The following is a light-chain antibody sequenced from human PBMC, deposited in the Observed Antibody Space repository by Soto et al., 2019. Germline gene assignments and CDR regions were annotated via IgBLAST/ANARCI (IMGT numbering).Light chain of an antibody. CDR2: EVS. CDR1: QSLIHSDGSTY. V-gene: IGKV2-30*02. J-gene: IGKJ1*01. CDR3: MQGTHWPWT. Sequence: DVVMTQSPLSLPVTLGQPASISCRSSQSLIHSDGSTYLSWFQQRPGRSPRRLIYEVSDRDSGVPDRFRGIGSGTDFTLKISRVEAEDVGVYYCMQGTHWPWTFGQGTEVEIK.